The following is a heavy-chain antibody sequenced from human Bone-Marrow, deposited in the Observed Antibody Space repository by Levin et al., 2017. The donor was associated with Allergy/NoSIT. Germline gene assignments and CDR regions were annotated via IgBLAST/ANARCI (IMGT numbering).Heavy chain of an antibody. CDR2: IGTSSSYI. CDR1: GFTFSSYS. J-gene: IGHJ4*02. V-gene: IGHV3-21*01. CDR3: ARDYTSGSYYAY. D-gene: IGHD1-26*01. Sequence: GESLKISCAASGFTFSSYSMNWVRQAPGKGLEWVSSIGTSSSYIYYADSVKGRFTISRDNAKNSLYLQMNSLRAEDTAVYYCARDYTSGSYYAYWGQGTLVTVSS.